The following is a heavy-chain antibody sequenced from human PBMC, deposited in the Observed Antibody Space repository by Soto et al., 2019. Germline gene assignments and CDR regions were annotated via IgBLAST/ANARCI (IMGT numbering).Heavy chain of an antibody. D-gene: IGHD3-3*01. CDR3: AKDLRPDGRYDLDY. CDR2: IIGNSEAT. Sequence: GGSLRLSCAAYGFNFNIYAMNWVRQAPGKGLEWVACIIGNSEATYYADSVKGRFTISRGNSNHILYLQLSSLRVEDTAIYYCAKDLRPDGRYDLDYWGQGTQVTVSS. V-gene: IGHV3-23*01. J-gene: IGHJ4*02. CDR1: GFNFNIYA.